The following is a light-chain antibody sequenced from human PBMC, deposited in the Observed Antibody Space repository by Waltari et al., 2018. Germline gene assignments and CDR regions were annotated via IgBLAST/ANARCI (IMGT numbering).Light chain of an antibody. V-gene: IGLV3-21*02. CDR2: DDS. J-gene: IGLJ1*01. Sequence: SYVLPQPPSVSVAPGQTARITCGGNNLYSKHVSWYPQKPGQAPVLVIYDDSDRPSGIPERFAGSNSGNVATLAIFGLEAGDEADYYCQVWDGSSDHYVFGSGTKVTVL. CDR3: QVWDGSSDHYV. CDR1: NLYSKH.